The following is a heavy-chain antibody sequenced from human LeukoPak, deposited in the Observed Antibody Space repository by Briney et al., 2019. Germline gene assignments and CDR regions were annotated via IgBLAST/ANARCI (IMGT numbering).Heavy chain of an antibody. J-gene: IGHJ5*02. D-gene: IGHD4-17*01. V-gene: IGHV4-39*01. CDR2: IYYSGST. Sequence: SETLSLTCTVSGGSISSSSYYWGWIRQPPGTGLEWIGSIYYSGSTYYNPSLKSRVTISVDTSKNQFSLKLSPVTAADTAVYYCARVLYGDYANWFDPWGQGTLVTVSS. CDR1: GGSISSSSYY. CDR3: ARVLYGDYANWFDP.